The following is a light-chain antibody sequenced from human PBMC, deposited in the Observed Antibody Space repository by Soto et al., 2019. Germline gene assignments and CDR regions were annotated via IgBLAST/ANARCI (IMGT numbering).Light chain of an antibody. J-gene: IGLJ1*01. Sequence: QSVLTQPASVSGSPGQSITISCTGSSSDIGAFNYVAWYQQHPGKAPKLIIHGVTNRPSGVSSRFSGSKSDYTASLTISGLQAEDEADYYCSSYTSSRAYVFGIGTKVTVL. CDR2: GVT. CDR1: SSDIGAFNY. CDR3: SSYTSSRAYV. V-gene: IGLV2-14*01.